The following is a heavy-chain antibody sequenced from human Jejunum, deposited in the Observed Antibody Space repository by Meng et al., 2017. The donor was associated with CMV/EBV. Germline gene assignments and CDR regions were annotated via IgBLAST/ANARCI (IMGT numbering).Heavy chain of an antibody. V-gene: IGHV4-61*01. CDR2: IYYSGST. J-gene: IGHJ5*02. CDR3: ARVDYGGFDP. D-gene: IGHD4-17*01. CDR1: GGSVSSGSDY. Sequence: TCTVSGGSVSSGSDYWSWIRQPPGKGLVWIGYIYYSGSTNYPPSRKRRVTISVDTSKNQFSLKLSSVTAADTAVYYCARVDYGGFDPWGQGTLVTVSS.